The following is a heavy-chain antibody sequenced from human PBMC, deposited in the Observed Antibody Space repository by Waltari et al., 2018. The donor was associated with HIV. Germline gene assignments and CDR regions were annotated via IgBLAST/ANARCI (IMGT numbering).Heavy chain of an antibody. CDR3: ARVKKQWPDY. D-gene: IGHD6-19*01. CDR1: GYTFTNHS. J-gene: IGHJ4*02. V-gene: IGHV7-4-1*02. Sequence: QVQLVQSGSELKKPGASVKVSCKTSGYTFTNHSVNWVRHAPGQGLEWMGWINTKTWIPTYAQDVTGRFVFSLDTSVTTAYLQLNNLKPEDTSLYFCARVKKQWPDYWGQGTLVTVSS. CDR2: INTKTWIP.